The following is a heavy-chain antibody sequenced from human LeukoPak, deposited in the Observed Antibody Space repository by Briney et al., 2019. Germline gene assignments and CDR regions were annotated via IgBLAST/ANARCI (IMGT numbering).Heavy chain of an antibody. CDR2: IYYSGST. CDR1: GESISCFN. Sequence: SETLSLTCTVSGESISCFNWTWIRQPPGKGLEWIGYIYYSGSTNYNPSLKSRVTISVDTSKNQFSLKLSSVTAADTAVYYCARGVVIAPQTFDYWGQGTLVTVSS. CDR3: ARGVVIAPQTFDY. J-gene: IGHJ4*02. D-gene: IGHD2-21*01. V-gene: IGHV4-59*01.